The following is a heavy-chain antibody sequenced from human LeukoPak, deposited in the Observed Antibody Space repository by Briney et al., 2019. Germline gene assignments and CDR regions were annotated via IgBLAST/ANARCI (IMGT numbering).Heavy chain of an antibody. J-gene: IGHJ3*02. CDR1: GFTFSSYW. CDR3: ARGSGYCSYDAFDI. Sequence: GGSLRLSCAASGFTFSSYWMHWVRQVPGKGLVWVSRINRDGSSTSYADSVKGRFTISRDNAKNTLYLQMNSLRAEDTAVYYCARGSGYCSYDAFDIWGQGTMVTVSS. CDR2: INRDGSST. D-gene: IGHD3-22*01. V-gene: IGHV3-74*01.